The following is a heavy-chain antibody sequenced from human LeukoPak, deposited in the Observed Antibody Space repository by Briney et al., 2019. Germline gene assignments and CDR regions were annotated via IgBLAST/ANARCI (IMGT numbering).Heavy chain of an antibody. J-gene: IGHJ4*02. Sequence: GGSLRLSCAASGFTFSNYAMHWVRQAPGKGLAWAAVISFDGNNKYYSDSVKGRFTISRDNSRNTLYLHMRGLTVEDTALFYCARGVHRSSGWYQSGFDYWGQGTLVTVSS. CDR3: ARGVHRSSGWYQSGFDY. CDR2: ISFDGNNK. V-gene: IGHV3-30-3*01. CDR1: GFTFSNYA. D-gene: IGHD6-19*01.